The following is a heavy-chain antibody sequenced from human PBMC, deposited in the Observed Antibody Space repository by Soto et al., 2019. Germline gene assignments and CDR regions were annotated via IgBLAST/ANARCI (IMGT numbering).Heavy chain of an antibody. V-gene: IGHV3-30*03. D-gene: IGHD6-13*01. CDR1: GFTFSSYG. J-gene: IGHJ4*02. CDR2: ISYDGSNK. CDR3: ARARGSWDFDY. Sequence: VQLVESGGGVVQPGRSLRLSCAASGFTFSSYGMHWVRQAPGKGLEWVAVISYDGSNKYYADSVKGRFTISRDNSKNTLYLQMNSLRAEDTAVYYCARARGSWDFDYWGQGTLVTVSS.